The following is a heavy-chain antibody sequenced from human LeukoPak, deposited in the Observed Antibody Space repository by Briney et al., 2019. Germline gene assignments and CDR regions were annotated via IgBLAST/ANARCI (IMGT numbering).Heavy chain of an antibody. CDR3: ARGDCSSTSCLDY. CDR1: GFTFSSYS. J-gene: IGHJ4*02. CDR2: ISSSSSYI. D-gene: IGHD2-2*01. Sequence: GGSLRLSCAASGFTFSSYSMNWVRQAPGKGLEWVSSISSSSSYIYYADSVKGRFTISRDNAKNSLYLQMNSLRAEDTAVYCCARGDCSSTSCLDYWGQGTLVTVSS. V-gene: IGHV3-21*01.